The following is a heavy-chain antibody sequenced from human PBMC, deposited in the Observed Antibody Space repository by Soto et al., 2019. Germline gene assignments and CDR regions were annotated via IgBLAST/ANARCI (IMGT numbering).Heavy chain of an antibody. D-gene: IGHD3-9*01. Sequence: PSETLSLTCAVYGGSFSGYYWSWFRQPPGKGLEWIGEINHSGSTNYNPSLKSRVTISVDTSKNQFSLKLSSVTAADTAVYYCARGEYYDILTGYFYYYYGMDVWGQGTTVTVSS. V-gene: IGHV4-34*01. CDR2: INHSGST. CDR1: GGSFSGYY. J-gene: IGHJ6*02. CDR3: ARGEYYDILTGYFYYYYGMDV.